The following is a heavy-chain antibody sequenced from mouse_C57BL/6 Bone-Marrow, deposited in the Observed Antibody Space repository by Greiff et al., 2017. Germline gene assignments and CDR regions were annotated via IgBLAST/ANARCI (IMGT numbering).Heavy chain of an antibody. J-gene: IGHJ2*01. CDR2: IYPRSGNT. CDR3: ARNYGSLVLFDY. V-gene: IGHV1-81*01. D-gene: IGHD1-1*01. Sequence: QVQLQQSGAELARPGASVKLSCKASGYTFTSYGISWVKQRTGQGLEWIGEIYPRSGNTYYNEKFKGKATRTADKSSRTAYMELRSLTSEDSAVYFCARNYGSLVLFDYWGQGTTLTVAS. CDR1: GYTFTSYG.